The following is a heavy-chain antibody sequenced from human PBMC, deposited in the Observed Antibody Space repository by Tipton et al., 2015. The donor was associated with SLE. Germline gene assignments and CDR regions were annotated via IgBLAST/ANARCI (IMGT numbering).Heavy chain of an antibody. CDR3: ARHHLLLGPFNF. D-gene: IGHD7-27*01. Sequence: TLSLTCSVSGVSLRSGAFYWGWIRQSPGKGLEWIASTYYGGSIYSNPSLQSRLTISLDTSKNQFSLNLNSVTAADTAVYYCARHHLLLGPFNFWGQGTLVTVSS. CDR1: GVSLRSGAFY. CDR2: TYYGGSI. V-gene: IGHV4-39*07. J-gene: IGHJ4*02.